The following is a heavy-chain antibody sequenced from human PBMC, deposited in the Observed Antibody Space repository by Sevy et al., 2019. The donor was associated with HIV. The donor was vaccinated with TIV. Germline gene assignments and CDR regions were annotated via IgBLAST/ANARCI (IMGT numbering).Heavy chain of an antibody. D-gene: IGHD1-20*01. CDR2: ISYDGSNK. CDR1: GFTFSSYA. J-gene: IGHJ4*02. Sequence: GGSLRLSCAASGFTFSSYAMHWVRQAPGKGLEWVEVISYDGSNKYYADSVKGRFTISRDNSKNTLYLQMNSLRAEDTAVYYCARGGNWNDEGYYFDYWGQGTLVTVSS. CDR3: ARGGNWNDEGYYFDY. V-gene: IGHV3-30-3*01.